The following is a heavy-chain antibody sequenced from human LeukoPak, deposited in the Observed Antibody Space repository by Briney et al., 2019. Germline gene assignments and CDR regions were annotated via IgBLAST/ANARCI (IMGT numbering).Heavy chain of an antibody. CDR1: GFTFSSYT. J-gene: IGHJ5*02. Sequence: PGGSLRLSCAASGFTFSSYTMNWVRQAPGRGLEWVSTITGSGGSTYYADSVKGRFTISRDNSKNTLFLQMDSLRAEDTAIYYFAKVVRWPNWFDPWGQGTLVTVSS. D-gene: IGHD5-24*01. V-gene: IGHV3-23*01. CDR3: AKVVRWPNWFDP. CDR2: ITGSGGST.